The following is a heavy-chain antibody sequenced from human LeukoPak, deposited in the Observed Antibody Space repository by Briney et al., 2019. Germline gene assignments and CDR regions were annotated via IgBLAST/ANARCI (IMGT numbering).Heavy chain of an antibody. V-gene: IGHV3-30-3*01. D-gene: IGHD4-17*01. CDR2: ISYDGSNK. Sequence: GGSLRLSCAASGFTFSSYAMHWVRQAPGKGLEWVAVISYDGSNKYYADSVKGRFTISRDNSKNTLYLQMNSLRAEDTAVYYCAKDLPPFDYGDHYGMDVWGQGTTVTVSS. CDR3: AKDLPPFDYGDHYGMDV. CDR1: GFTFSSYA. J-gene: IGHJ6*02.